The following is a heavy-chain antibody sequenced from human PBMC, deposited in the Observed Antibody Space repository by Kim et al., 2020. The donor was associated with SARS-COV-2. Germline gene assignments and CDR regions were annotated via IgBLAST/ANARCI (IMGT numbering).Heavy chain of an antibody. CDR2: IYYSGST. D-gene: IGHD3-10*01. CDR1: GGSISTYY. J-gene: IGHJ4*02. V-gene: IGHV4-59*01. Sequence: SETLSLTCAVSGGSISTYYWTWIRQSPGKGLEWIGNIYYSGSTAYNPSLKSRVTISLDTSNNRFSLRLRSVTAADTALYYCVREEKFFFGSGNSSYYFDYWGLGTVVTVSS. CDR3: VREEKFFFGSGNSSYYFDY.